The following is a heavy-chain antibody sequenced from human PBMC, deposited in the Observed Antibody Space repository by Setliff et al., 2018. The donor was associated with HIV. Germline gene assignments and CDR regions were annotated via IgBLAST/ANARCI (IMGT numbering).Heavy chain of an antibody. V-gene: IGHV3-30*18. J-gene: IGHJ1*01. D-gene: IGHD3-22*01. CDR1: GFTFSSYG. Sequence: HPGGSLRLSCAASGFTFSSYGMNWVRQAPGKGLEWVAVMSYDGSNKYYADSVKGRFTISRDNSKNTLYLQMNSLRAEDTALYFCAKDKNKALSSGSPFQHWGQGTQVTVSS. CDR3: AKDKNKALSSGSPFQH. CDR2: MSYDGSNK.